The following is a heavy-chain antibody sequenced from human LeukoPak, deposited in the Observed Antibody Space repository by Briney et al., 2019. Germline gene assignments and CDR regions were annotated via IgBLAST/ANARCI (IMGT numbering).Heavy chain of an antibody. D-gene: IGHD6-6*01. V-gene: IGHV1-2*02. J-gene: IGHJ4*02. CDR1: GYTFTGYY. CDR2: INPNSGGT. CDR3: ARRSSSSRREGFDY. Sequence: ASVKVSCKATGYTFTGYYMHWVRQAPGQGLEWMGWINPNSGGTNYAQKFQGRVTMTRDTSISTAYMELRSLRSDDTAVYYCARRSSSSRREGFDYWGQGTLVTVSS.